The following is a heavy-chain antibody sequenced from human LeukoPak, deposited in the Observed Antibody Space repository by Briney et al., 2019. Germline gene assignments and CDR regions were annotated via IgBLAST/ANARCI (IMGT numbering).Heavy chain of an antibody. V-gene: IGHV4-34*01. CDR3: ARAFSSAWYMNWFDP. CDR1: GGSFSGYY. D-gene: IGHD6-19*01. J-gene: IGHJ5*02. CDR2: FDHTGTT. Sequence: PSETLSLTCAVYGGSFSGYYWSWIRQPPGKGLEWIGRFDHTGTTYYNPSLKSRVTISMDTPKNEFSLKLSSVTAADTAVYYCARAFSSAWYMNWFDPWGQGTLVTVSS.